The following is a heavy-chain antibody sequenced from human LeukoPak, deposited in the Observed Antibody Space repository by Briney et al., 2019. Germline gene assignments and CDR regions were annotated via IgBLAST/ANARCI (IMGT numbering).Heavy chain of an antibody. CDR1: GYTFTSYG. D-gene: IGHD3-10*01. CDR2: ISAYNGNT. CDR3: ARDRSYYGSGSYYTPFDY. J-gene: IGHJ4*02. V-gene: IGHV1-18*01. Sequence: GASVKVSCKASGYTFTSYGISWVRQAPGQGLEWRGWISAYNGNTNYAQKLQGIVTMTTDTSTSTAYMELRSLRSDDTAVYYCARDRSYYGSGSYYTPFDYWGQGTLVTVSS.